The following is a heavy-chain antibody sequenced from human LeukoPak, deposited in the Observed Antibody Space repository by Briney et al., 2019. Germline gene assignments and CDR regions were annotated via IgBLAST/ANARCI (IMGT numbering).Heavy chain of an antibody. CDR2: ISGSGGST. V-gene: IGHV3-23*01. J-gene: IGHJ4*02. D-gene: IGHD4-23*01. CDR3: ARYSGYGVNSPVGY. Sequence: AGGSLRLSCAASGFTFSSYAMSWVRQAPGKGLEWVSAISGSGGSTYYADSLKGRFTISRDNSKNTLYLQMNSLRAEDTAVYYCARYSGYGVNSPVGYWGQGTLVTV. CDR1: GFTFSSYA.